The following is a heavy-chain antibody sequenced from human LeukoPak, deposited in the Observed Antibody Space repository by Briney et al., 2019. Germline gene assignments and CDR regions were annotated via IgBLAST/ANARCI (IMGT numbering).Heavy chain of an antibody. CDR3: ARVATAGTYYFDY. J-gene: IGHJ4*02. CDR1: GVSISSNNW. CDR2: IYHSGST. V-gene: IGHV4-4*02. D-gene: IGHD6-13*01. Sequence: SETLSLTCAVSGVSISSNNWWNWVRQPPGKGLEWIGEIYHSGSTNYNPSLKSRVTISVDKSKNQFSLKLSSVTAADTAVYYCARVATAGTYYFDYWGQGTLVTVSS.